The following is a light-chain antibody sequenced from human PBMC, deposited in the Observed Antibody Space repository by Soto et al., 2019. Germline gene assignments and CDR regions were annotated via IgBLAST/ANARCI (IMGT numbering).Light chain of an antibody. Sequence: DIQMTQSPSTLSASVGDRVTITCRASQSITNLLAWYQQKTGKAPKLLIYDASSLESGVPSRFGGSGSGTEFTLTISSLQPDDFATYYCQQYNSYSPLTFGGGTKVDIK. J-gene: IGKJ4*01. V-gene: IGKV1-5*01. CDR1: QSITNL. CDR2: DAS. CDR3: QQYNSYSPLT.